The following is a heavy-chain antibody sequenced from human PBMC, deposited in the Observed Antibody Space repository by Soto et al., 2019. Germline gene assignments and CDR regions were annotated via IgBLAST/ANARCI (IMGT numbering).Heavy chain of an antibody. V-gene: IGHV1-2*02. J-gene: IGHJ2*01. CDR2: INPKNGNT. CDR1: GYTFTDYH. CDR3: ATKHGFTCLTYFEL. D-gene: IGHD3-16*01. Sequence: QVQLVQSGAEVRKPEASVKVSCQASGYTFTDYHMHWVRQAPGQGLEWMGWINPKNGNTNYAPKFKGRVTMTRDTSTSTAHMEVTKLRYDDTAVYYCATKHGFTCLTYFELWGRGTLVTVSS.